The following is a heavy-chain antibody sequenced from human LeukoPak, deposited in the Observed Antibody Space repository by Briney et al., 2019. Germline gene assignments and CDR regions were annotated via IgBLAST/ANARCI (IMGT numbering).Heavy chain of an antibody. CDR2: INHSGST. Sequence: PSETLSLTXAVYGGSFSGYYWSWIRQPPGKGLEWIGEINHSGSTSYNPSLKSRVTISVDTSKNQFSLKLSSVTAADTAVYYCARAGGYSYGYLDYWGQRTLVTVSS. V-gene: IGHV4-34*01. J-gene: IGHJ4*02. CDR1: GGSFSGYY. CDR3: ARAGGYSYGYLDY. D-gene: IGHD5-18*01.